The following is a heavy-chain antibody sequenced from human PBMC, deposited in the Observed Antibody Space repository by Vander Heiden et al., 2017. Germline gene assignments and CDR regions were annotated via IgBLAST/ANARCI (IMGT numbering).Heavy chain of an antibody. CDR1: GFSLMPSGVG. J-gene: IGHJ2*01. CDR3: AYHYWFFHV. V-gene: IGHV2-5*01. CDR2: IYWNDLK. Sequence: QITLKESGPTLVKPTQTLTRTCTFPGFSLMPSGVGVGWIRQPPGKAPEWRALIYWNDLKRYSPSLNNRLFITMDTSKDQVVLTMTNMDPLDTATYYCAYHYWFFHVWGRGTLVTVSS.